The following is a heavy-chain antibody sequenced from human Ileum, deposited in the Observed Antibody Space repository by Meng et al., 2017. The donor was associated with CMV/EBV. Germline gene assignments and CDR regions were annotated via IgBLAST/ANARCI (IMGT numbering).Heavy chain of an antibody. CDR3: ASELGEGAMNYFYVMDV. CDR2: IYSGGST. J-gene: IGHJ6*02. V-gene: IGHV3-53*01. Sequence: GEFLKTFCAASGFTVSSHYMSWVRQAPGKGLEWVSVIYSGGSTYYADSVKGRFTISRDNSKNTLYLQMYSLRAEDTAVYYCASELGEGAMNYFYVMDVWGQGTTVTVSS. CDR1: GFTVSSHY.